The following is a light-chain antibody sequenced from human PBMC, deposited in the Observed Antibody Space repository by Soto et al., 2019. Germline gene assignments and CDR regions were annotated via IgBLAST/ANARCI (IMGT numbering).Light chain of an antibody. Sequence: ELLWTQFPVEPILSAGFSRTLSYRASQSVTNSFLAWYQQKPGQAPRLLIYGASRRATGIPARFSGSGSGTEFSLTISSLQSEDFAVYYCQQYSDWPRKLGKGTKG. V-gene: IGKV3-15*01. CDR1: QSVTNS. CDR3: QQYSDWPRK. CDR2: GAS. J-gene: IGKJ1*01.